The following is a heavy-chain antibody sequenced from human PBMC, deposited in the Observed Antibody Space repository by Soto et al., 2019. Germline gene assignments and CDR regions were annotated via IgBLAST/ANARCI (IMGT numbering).Heavy chain of an antibody. D-gene: IGHD5-18*01. Sequence: SVKVSCKASGFTFTSSAVQWVRQARGQRLEWIGWIVVGSGNTNYAQKFQERVTITRDMSTSTAYMELSSLRSEDTAVYYCAAGTWIQLWLEFDYWGQGTLVTVS. CDR3: AAGTWIQLWLEFDY. V-gene: IGHV1-58*01. J-gene: IGHJ4*02. CDR1: GFTFTSSA. CDR2: IVVGSGNT.